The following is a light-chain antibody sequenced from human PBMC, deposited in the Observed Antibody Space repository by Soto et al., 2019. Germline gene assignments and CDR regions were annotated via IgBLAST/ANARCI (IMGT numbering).Light chain of an antibody. CDR2: DVS. V-gene: IGLV2-14*01. CDR3: SSHAAGSTLA. CDR1: SSDVGDHDC. J-gene: IGLJ2*01. Sequence: QSVLTQPASVSGSPEQSITISCTGTSSDVGDHDCVSWYQQHPGKAPKLVIYDVSNRPSGVSNRFSGSKSGNTASLTVSGLQAEDEADYYCSSHAAGSTLAFGGGTKLTVL.